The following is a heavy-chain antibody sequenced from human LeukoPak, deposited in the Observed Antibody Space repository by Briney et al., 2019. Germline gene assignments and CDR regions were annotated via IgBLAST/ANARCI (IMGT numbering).Heavy chain of an antibody. J-gene: IGHJ2*01. D-gene: IGHD6-19*01. Sequence: PSQTLSLTCTVSGGSISSGSYYWSWIRQPAGKGLEWIGRIYTSGSTNYNPSLKSRVTMSGDTSKNQFSLKLSSVTAADTAVYYCARVGSSGWYVRYFDLWGRGTLVTVSS. CDR3: ARVGSSGWYVRYFDL. V-gene: IGHV4-61*02. CDR2: IYTSGST. CDR1: GGSISSGSYY.